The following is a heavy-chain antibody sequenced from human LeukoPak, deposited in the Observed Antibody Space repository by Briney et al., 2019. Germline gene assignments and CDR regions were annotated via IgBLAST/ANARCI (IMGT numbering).Heavy chain of an antibody. J-gene: IGHJ4*02. CDR2: INHSGST. CDR1: GGSFSGYY. V-gene: IGHV4-34*01. Sequence: SETLSLTCAVYGGSFSGYYWSWIRQPPGKGLEWIGEINHSGSTNYNPSLKSRVTISVDTSKNQFSLKLSSVAAADTAVYYCARDPSSGSYYGDYFDYWGQGTLVTVSS. D-gene: IGHD1-26*01. CDR3: ARDPSSGSYYGDYFDY.